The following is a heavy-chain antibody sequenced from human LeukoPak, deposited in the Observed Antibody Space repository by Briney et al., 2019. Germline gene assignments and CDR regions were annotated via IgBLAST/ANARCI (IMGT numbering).Heavy chain of an antibody. D-gene: IGHD3-22*01. J-gene: IGHJ6*02. V-gene: IGHV6-1*01. Sequence: SQTLSLTCAISGDSVSSNSAAWNWIRQSPSRGLEWLGGTYYRSKWYNDYAVSVKSRITINPDTSKNQFSLQLNSVTPEDTAVYYCARVEYYDSSGSYYYYGMDVWGQGTTVTVSS. CDR2: TYYRSKWYN. CDR3: ARVEYYDSSGSYYYYGMDV. CDR1: GDSVSSNSAA.